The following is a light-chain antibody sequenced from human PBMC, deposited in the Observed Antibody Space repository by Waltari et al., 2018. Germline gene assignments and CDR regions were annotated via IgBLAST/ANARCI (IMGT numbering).Light chain of an antibody. CDR1: SSDVGRYNL. V-gene: IGLV2-23*02. Sequence: QSALTQFASVSGSPGQSITIPCTGTSSDVGRYNLVPWYQQHPGRAPKLIIYDVTKRPSGVSNRFSGSKSGNTASLTISGLQAEDEADYYCCSFAGSISVFTVFGTGTTVTVL. CDR2: DVT. CDR3: CSFAGSISVFTV. J-gene: IGLJ1*01.